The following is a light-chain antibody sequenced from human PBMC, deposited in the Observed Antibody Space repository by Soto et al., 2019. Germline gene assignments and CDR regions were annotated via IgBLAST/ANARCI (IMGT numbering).Light chain of an antibody. CDR3: QSYDSRLSGSV. CDR1: SSNIGAGYD. V-gene: IGLV1-40*01. Sequence: QPVLTQPPSVSGAPGQRVTISCTGSSSNIGAGYDVHWYQQLPGTAPKLLIYVNSNRPSGVPDRFSGSKSGTSASLAITGLQAEDEADYYCQSYDSRLSGSVFGGGTKLTVL. J-gene: IGLJ2*01. CDR2: VNS.